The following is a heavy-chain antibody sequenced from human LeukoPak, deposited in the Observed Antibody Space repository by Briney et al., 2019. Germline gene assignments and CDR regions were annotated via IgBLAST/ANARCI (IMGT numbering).Heavy chain of an antibody. Sequence: SETLSLTCAVYGGSFSGYYWSWIRQPPGKGLEWIGEINHSGSTNHNPSLKSRVTISVDTSKNQFSLNLSSVAAADTALYYCAKHYMGSSYNHALDCWGQGTLVTVSS. CDR1: GGSFSGYY. J-gene: IGHJ4*02. CDR2: INHSGST. CDR3: AKHYMGSSYNHALDC. V-gene: IGHV4-34*01. D-gene: IGHD3-10*01.